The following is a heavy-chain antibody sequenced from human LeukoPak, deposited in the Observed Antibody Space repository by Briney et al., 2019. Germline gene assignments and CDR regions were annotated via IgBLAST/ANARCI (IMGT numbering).Heavy chain of an antibody. D-gene: IGHD5-18*01. CDR1: GFSFRSYW. CDR3: ARPAIPYSFGFAAFDI. Sequence: GEPLKISCEGSGFSFRSYWIGWVRQMPGKGLEWMGIIHPSDSDTRYSPTFQGQVTISADRSTAYLQWSSLKASDTAMYYCARPAIPYSFGFAAFDIWGQGTMVTVSS. V-gene: IGHV5-51*01. J-gene: IGHJ3*02. CDR2: IHPSDSDT.